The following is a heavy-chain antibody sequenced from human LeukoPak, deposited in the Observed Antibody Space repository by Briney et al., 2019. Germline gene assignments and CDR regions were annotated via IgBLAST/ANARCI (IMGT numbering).Heavy chain of an antibody. J-gene: IGHJ4*02. D-gene: IGHD6-13*01. V-gene: IGHV3-23*01. CDR3: AKDLKRRVAAAGMDDY. Sequence: PGGSLRLSCAASGFTFSSYAMNWVRQAPGKGLEWVSAISGSGGSTYCADSVKGRFTISRDNSKNTLYLQMNSLRAEDTAVYYCAKDLKRRVAAAGMDDYWGQGTLVTVSS. CDR1: GFTFSSYA. CDR2: ISGSGGST.